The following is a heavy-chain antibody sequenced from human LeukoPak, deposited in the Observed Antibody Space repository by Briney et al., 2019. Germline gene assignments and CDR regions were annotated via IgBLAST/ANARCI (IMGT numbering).Heavy chain of an antibody. CDR1: GFTVSSNE. Sequence: PGGSLRLSCAASGFTVSSNEMSWVRQAPGKGLEWVSSISGGSTYYADSRKGRFTISRDNSKNTLHLQMNSLRAEDTAVYYCASVAVADDAFDIWGQGTMVTVSS. D-gene: IGHD6-19*01. J-gene: IGHJ3*02. CDR3: ASVAVADDAFDI. V-gene: IGHV3-38-3*01. CDR2: ISGGST.